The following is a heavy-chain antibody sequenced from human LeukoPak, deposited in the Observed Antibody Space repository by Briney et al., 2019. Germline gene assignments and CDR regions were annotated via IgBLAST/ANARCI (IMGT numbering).Heavy chain of an antibody. J-gene: IGHJ6*03. CDR1: GYTFTSYY. D-gene: IGHD5-18*01. CDR3: ARNSYGPDYYYYYMDV. V-gene: IGHV1-46*01. CDR2: INPSGGAT. Sequence: ASVKVSCKASGYTFTSYYIHWVRQAPGQGLEWMGVINPSGGATSFAQNFQGRITMTRDTSTSTVYMELSRLRSDDTAVYYCARNSYGPDYYYYYMDVWGKGTTVTVSS.